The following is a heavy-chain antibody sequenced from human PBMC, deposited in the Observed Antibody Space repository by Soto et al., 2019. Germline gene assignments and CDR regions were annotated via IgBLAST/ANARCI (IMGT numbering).Heavy chain of an antibody. Sequence: EVQLVESGGGLVQPGGSLRLSCAASGFTFSSYWMSWVRQAPGKGLEWVANIKQDGSEKYYVDSVKGRFTISRDNAKNSLYLQMNSLRAEDTAVYYCARGLLTGNEIDAFDIWGQGTMVTVSS. CDR2: IKQDGSEK. V-gene: IGHV3-7*01. CDR1: GFTFSSYW. J-gene: IGHJ3*02. D-gene: IGHD1-20*01. CDR3: ARGLLTGNEIDAFDI.